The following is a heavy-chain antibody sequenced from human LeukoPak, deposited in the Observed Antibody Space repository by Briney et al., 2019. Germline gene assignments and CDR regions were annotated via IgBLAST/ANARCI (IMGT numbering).Heavy chain of an antibody. D-gene: IGHD3-10*01. V-gene: IGHV1-2*02. CDR1: GYTFTGYY. CDR3: ARDAYYYGSGSYLPSGDYYYYYMDV. CDR2: INPNSGAT. Sequence: ASVKLSCKASGYTFTGYYMHWVRQAPGQGLEWMGWINPNSGATNYAQKFQGRVTMTRDTSIGTAYMELSRLRSDDTAVYYYARDAYYYGSGSYLPSGDYYYYYMDVWGKGPRSPSP. J-gene: IGHJ6*03.